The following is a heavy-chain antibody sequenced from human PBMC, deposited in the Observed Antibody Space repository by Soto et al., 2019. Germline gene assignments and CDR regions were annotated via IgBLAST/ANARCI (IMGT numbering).Heavy chain of an antibody. Sequence: GGSLRLSCAASGFTFSSYSMNWVRQAPGKGLEWVSSISSSSSYIYYADSVKGRFTISRDNAKNSLYLQMNSLRAEDTAVYYCAGAVYGDYVGDIDYWGQGTLVTVSS. V-gene: IGHV3-21*01. J-gene: IGHJ4*02. CDR3: AGAVYGDYVGDIDY. CDR2: ISSSSSYI. CDR1: GFTFSSYS. D-gene: IGHD4-17*01.